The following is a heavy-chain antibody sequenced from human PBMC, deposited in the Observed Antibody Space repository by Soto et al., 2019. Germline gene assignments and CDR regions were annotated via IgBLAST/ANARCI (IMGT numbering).Heavy chain of an antibody. D-gene: IGHD3-3*01. CDR1: GYTFTSYA. CDR2: INAGNGNT. J-gene: IGHJ5*02. CDR3: ARDWARGDFWSGYPVLST. V-gene: IGHV1-3*01. Sequence: ASVKVSFKASGYTFTSYAMHWLRQAPGQRLEWMGWINAGNGNTKYSQKFQGRVTITRDTSASTAYMELSSLRSEDTAVYYCARDWARGDFWSGYPVLSTWGQGTLVTVSS.